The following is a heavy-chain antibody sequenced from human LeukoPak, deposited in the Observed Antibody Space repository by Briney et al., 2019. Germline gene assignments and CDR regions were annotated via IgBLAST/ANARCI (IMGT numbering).Heavy chain of an antibody. D-gene: IGHD3-16*02. Sequence: SETLSLTCAVYGGSFSGYYWSWIRQPPGKGLEWIGEINHSGSTNYNPSLKSRATISVDTSKNQFSLKLSSVTAADTAVYYCARVGTYDYVWGSYRSNLDYWGQGTLVTVSS. J-gene: IGHJ4*02. V-gene: IGHV4-34*01. CDR1: GGSFSGYY. CDR2: INHSGST. CDR3: ARVGTYDYVWGSYRSNLDY.